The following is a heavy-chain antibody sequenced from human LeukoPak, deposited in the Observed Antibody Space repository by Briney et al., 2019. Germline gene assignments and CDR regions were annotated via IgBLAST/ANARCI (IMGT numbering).Heavy chain of an antibody. CDR3: TTATSGDSSGYYPETDY. Sequence: PGGSLRLSCAASGFTFSNAWMSWVRQAPGKGLEWVGRIKSKTDGGTTDYAAPVKGRFTISRDDSKNTLYLQMNSLKTEDTAVYYCTTATSGDSSGYYPETDYWGQGTLVTVSS. J-gene: IGHJ4*02. D-gene: IGHD3-22*01. CDR1: GFTFSNAW. CDR2: IKSKTDGGTT. V-gene: IGHV3-15*01.